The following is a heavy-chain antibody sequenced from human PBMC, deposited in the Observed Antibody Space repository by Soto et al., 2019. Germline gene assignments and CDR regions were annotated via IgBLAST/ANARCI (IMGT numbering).Heavy chain of an antibody. CDR2: IDPSDSYT. D-gene: IGHD6-13*01. CDR1: GYSFTSYW. Sequence: LKISCKGSGYSFTSYWISWVRQMPGKGLEWMGRIDPSDSYTNYSPSFQGHVTISADKSISTAYLQWSSLKASDTAMYYCARHSIAAAGTPNYGMDVWGQGTTVTVSS. V-gene: IGHV5-10-1*01. CDR3: ARHSIAAAGTPNYGMDV. J-gene: IGHJ6*02.